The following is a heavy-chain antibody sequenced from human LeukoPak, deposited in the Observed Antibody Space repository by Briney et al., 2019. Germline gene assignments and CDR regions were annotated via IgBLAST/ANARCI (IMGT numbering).Heavy chain of an antibody. Sequence: PSQTLSLTCTVSGDSITSGSYYWSWIRQPAGKGLEWIGRIFISGGTNYNPSLTSRVTMSLDTSKNQFSLQLNSVTPEDTAVYYCARVGSYYYYYMDVWGKGTTVTVSS. J-gene: IGHJ6*03. CDR3: ARVGSYYYYYMDV. V-gene: IGHV4-61*02. CDR1: GDSITSGSYY. CDR2: IFISGGT.